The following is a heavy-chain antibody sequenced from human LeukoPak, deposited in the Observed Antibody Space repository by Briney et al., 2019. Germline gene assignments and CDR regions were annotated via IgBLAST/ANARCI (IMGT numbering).Heavy chain of an antibody. CDR2: MNPNSGNT. V-gene: IGHV1-8*03. CDR1: GYTFTSYD. D-gene: IGHD6-13*01. J-gene: IGHJ6*03. Sequence: ASVKVSCKASGYTFTSYDINWVRQATGQGLEWMGWMNPNSGNTGYARKFQGRVTITRNTSISTAYMELSSLRSEDTAVYYCARGNKMSSWCHHYYYYYMDVWGKGTTVTVSS. CDR3: ARGNKMSSWCHHYYYYYMDV.